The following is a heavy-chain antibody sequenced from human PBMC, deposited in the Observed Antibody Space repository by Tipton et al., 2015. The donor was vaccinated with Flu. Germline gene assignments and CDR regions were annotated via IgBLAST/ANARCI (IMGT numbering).Heavy chain of an antibody. CDR2: IYPSGTT. Sequence: LRLSCTVSSGSIRSTNYFCAWIRQPPGKRLELIGSIYPSGTTYYNPSLKSRATMSVDTSKNQFSLKLSSVTAADTAVYYCARRSVAGPYNWFDPWGQGTLVTVSS. J-gene: IGHJ5*02. CDR3: ARRSVAGPYNWFDP. V-gene: IGHV4-39*07. CDR1: SGSIRSTNYF. D-gene: IGHD6-19*01.